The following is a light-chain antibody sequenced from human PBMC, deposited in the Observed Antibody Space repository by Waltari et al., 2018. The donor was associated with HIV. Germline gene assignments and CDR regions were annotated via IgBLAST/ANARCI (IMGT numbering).Light chain of an antibody. CDR1: QSVLSSSNNENY. CDR3: QQYYTTPYT. J-gene: IGKJ2*01. V-gene: IGKV4-1*01. Sequence: DIVMTQSPDSLAVSLGERATINCKSSQSVLSSSNNENYLAWYQQKPGQPPNLLIYWASTRESGVPDRFSGGGSGTDFTLTITRVQADDVAVYYCQQYYTTPYTFGQGTKLEI. CDR2: WAS.